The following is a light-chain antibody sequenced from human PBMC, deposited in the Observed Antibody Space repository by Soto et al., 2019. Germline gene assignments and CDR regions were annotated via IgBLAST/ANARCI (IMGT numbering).Light chain of an antibody. J-gene: IGLJ1*01. V-gene: IGLV1-44*01. CDR3: AAWDDSLQNYV. CDR2: NNN. CDR1: SSNIGSRT. Sequence: QSVLTQPPSASGTPGQRGTISCSGSSSNIGSRTVSWYQHLPGTAPKLLMFNNNQRPSGVSDRFSGSKSGTSDSLAISGLQSEDEAEYYCAAWDDSLQNYVFGTGTKVTVL.